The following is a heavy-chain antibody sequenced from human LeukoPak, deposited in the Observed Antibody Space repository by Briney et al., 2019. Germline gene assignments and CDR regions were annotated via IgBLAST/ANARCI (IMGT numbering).Heavy chain of an antibody. CDR2: ISGSGGST. J-gene: IGHJ5*02. Sequence: GGSLRLSCAASGFTFSSYAMSWVRQAPGKGLEWVSAISGSGGSTYYADSVKGRFTISRDNSKNTLYLQMNSLRAEDTAVYYCAKTTYYYDSSGYLNWFDPWGQGTLVTVSS. CDR3: AKTTYYYDSSGYLNWFDP. V-gene: IGHV3-23*01. CDR1: GFTFSSYA. D-gene: IGHD3-22*01.